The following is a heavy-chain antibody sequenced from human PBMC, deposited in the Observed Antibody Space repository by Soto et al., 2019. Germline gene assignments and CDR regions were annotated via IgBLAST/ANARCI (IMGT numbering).Heavy chain of an antibody. CDR2: IYYSGST. CDR1: GGSISSYSWC. Sequence: SETLSLTCTVYGGSISSYSWCWGWLRQPPGKGLEWIGSIYYSGSTYYNPSLKSRVTISVDTSKNQFSLKLSSVTAADTAVYYCARDSFWFDPWGQRTLVTVS. CDR3: ARDSFWFDP. J-gene: IGHJ5*02. V-gene: IGHV4-39*07.